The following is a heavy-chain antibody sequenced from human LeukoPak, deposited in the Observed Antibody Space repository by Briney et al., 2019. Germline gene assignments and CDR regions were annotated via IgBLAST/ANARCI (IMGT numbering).Heavy chain of an antibody. CDR3: ARVGEFVVVTASTHSYYMDV. Sequence: SETLSLTCTVSGGSINSSSYYWGWIRQPPGKGLEWIGSIYYSGSTYDNPSLKSRVTISVDTSKNQFSLKLSSVTAADTAVYYCARVGEFVVVTASTHSYYMDVWGKGTTVTISS. V-gene: IGHV4-39*07. D-gene: IGHD2-21*02. CDR1: GGSINSSSYY. J-gene: IGHJ6*03. CDR2: IYYSGST.